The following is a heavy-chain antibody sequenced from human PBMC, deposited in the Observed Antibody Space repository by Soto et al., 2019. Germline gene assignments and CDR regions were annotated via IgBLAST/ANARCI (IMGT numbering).Heavy chain of an antibody. CDR1: GFTFSNSA. CDR3: ARGTIFGVVGGDMDV. CDR2: LTGSGATT. V-gene: IGHV3-23*01. Sequence: EVQLLESGGGLVQPRGSLRLSCAASGFTFSNSAMNWVRQAPGKGLEWVSGLTGSGATTYYADSVKGRFTISRDNSKNTLYLQMNSLRADDTAVYYCARGTIFGVVGGDMDVWGKGTTVTVSS. J-gene: IGHJ6*03. D-gene: IGHD3-3*01.